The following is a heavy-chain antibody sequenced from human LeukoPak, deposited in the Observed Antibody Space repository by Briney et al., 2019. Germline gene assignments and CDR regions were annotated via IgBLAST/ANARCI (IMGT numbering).Heavy chain of an antibody. Sequence: SQTLSLTCTVSGGSISSGGYYWSWIRQHPGKGLEWIGYIYYSGSTYYNPSLKSRVTISVDTSKNQFSLKLSSVTAAYTAVYYCAISSIAARRGFCYFDYCGQGTLVTVSS. CDR3: AISSIAARRGFCYFDY. CDR2: IYYSGST. CDR1: GGSISSGGYY. D-gene: IGHD6-6*01. J-gene: IGHJ4*02. V-gene: IGHV4-31*03.